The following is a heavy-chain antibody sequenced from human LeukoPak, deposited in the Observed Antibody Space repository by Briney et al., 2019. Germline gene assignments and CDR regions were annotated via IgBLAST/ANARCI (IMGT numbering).Heavy chain of an antibody. CDR1: GGTFSSYT. Sequence: SVKVSCKASGGTFSSYTISWVRQAPGQGLEWMGRIIPILGIANYAQKFQGRVTITADKSTSTAYMELSSLRSEDTAVYYCARSGDYDFWSDYSQVYYYYMDVWGKGTTVTVSS. D-gene: IGHD3-3*01. CDR3: ARSGDYDFWSDYSQVYYYYMDV. CDR2: IIPILGIA. J-gene: IGHJ6*03. V-gene: IGHV1-69*02.